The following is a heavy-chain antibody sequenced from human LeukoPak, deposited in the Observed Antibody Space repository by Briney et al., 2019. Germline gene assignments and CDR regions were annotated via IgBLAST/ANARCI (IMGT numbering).Heavy chain of an antibody. V-gene: IGHV4-59*01. CDR2: VYYSGST. CDR1: GGSISSYY. D-gene: IGHD7-27*01. Sequence: SETLSLTCTVSGGSISSYYWSRTRQPPGKGLEWIGYVYYSGSTEYNPSLRSRVTISLEMSKHQFSLNLTSVTAADTAVYYCATNTGTVFDYWGQGALVTVSS. J-gene: IGHJ4*02. CDR3: ATNTGTVFDY.